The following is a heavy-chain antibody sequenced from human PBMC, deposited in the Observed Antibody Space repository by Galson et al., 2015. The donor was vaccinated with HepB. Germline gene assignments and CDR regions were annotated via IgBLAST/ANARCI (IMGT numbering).Heavy chain of an antibody. CDR2: INPNSGGT. Sequence: SVKVSCKASGYTFTGYYMHWVRQAPGQGLEWMGWINPNSGGTNYAQKFQGWVTMTRDTSISTAYMELSSLRSEDTAVYYCARGGVRRQGDAFDIWGQGTMVTVSS. CDR3: ARGGVRRQGDAFDI. D-gene: IGHD1-1*01. V-gene: IGHV1-2*04. J-gene: IGHJ3*02. CDR1: GYTFTGYY.